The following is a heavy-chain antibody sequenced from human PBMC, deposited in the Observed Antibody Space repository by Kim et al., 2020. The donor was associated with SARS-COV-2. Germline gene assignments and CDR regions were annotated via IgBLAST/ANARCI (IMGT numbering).Heavy chain of an antibody. Sequence: NYAQKLQGRVTMTTDTSTSTDYMELRSLRSDDTAVYYCARDDCTSTSCYNYWGQGALVTVSS. CDR3: ARDDCTSTSCYNY. V-gene: IGHV1-18*01. D-gene: IGHD2-2*02. J-gene: IGHJ4*02.